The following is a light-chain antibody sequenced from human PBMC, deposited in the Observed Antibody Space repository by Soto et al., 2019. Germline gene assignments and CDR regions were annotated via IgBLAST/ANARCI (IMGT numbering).Light chain of an antibody. V-gene: IGKV3-15*01. CDR3: QQYNNWPPWT. CDR1: QSVSGD. CDR2: GAS. J-gene: IGKJ1*01. Sequence: EIVMTQSPATLSVSPGDSATLSCRASQSVSGDLAWFQQKPGQAPRLLIYGASTSATGIPVRFSANGSGTEFALTISGLQSDDFGVYYCQQYNNWPPWTFGQGTKVNIK.